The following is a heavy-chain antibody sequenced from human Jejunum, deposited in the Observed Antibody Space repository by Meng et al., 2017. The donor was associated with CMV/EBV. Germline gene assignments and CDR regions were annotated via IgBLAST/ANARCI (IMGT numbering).Heavy chain of an antibody. CDR3: ARGIYYYDTSSSHYFDF. D-gene: IGHD3-22*01. V-gene: IGHV4-39*07. CDR1: GASIINSFY. CDR2: IYYGGST. J-gene: IGHJ4*02. Sequence: PVSAPGLMQPSEPPSLTSTLSGASIINSFYWAWIRQPPGRGLEWIGSIYYGGSTYYSPSLKSRVTMSVDTSKNRLSLNLNSLTAADTAVYYCARGIYYYDTSSSHYFDFWGQGTLVTVS.